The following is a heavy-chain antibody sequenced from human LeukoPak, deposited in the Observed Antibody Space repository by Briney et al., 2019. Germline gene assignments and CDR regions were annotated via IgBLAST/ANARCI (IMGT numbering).Heavy chain of an antibody. Sequence: GGSLRLSCAASGFTFSSYAMSWVRQAPGKGLEWVSAISGSGGSTYYADSVKGRFTISRDNSKNTLYLQMNNLRAEDTAVYYCAKGRIFGVVISSHFDYWGQGTLVTVSS. V-gene: IGHV3-23*01. CDR1: GFTFSSYA. CDR3: AKGRIFGVVISSHFDY. D-gene: IGHD3-3*01. J-gene: IGHJ4*02. CDR2: ISGSGGST.